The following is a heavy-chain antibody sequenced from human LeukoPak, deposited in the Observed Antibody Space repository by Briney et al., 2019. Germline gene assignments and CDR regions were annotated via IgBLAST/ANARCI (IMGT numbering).Heavy chain of an antibody. Sequence: GGSLRLSCTASGFTFGDYAMSWVRQAPGKGLEWVGFIRSKAYGGTTEYAASVKGRFTISRDDSKSIAYLQMNSLKTEDTAVYYCTALRVDYGGSAHIDYWGQGTLVTVSS. CDR2: IRSKAYGGTT. D-gene: IGHD4-23*01. J-gene: IGHJ4*02. CDR1: GFTFGDYA. V-gene: IGHV3-49*04. CDR3: TALRVDYGGSAHIDY.